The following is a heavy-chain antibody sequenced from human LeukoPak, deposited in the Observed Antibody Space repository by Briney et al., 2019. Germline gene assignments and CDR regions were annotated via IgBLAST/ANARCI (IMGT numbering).Heavy chain of an antibody. D-gene: IGHD2/OR15-2a*01. V-gene: IGHV1-18*01. Sequence: GASVKVSCKASGCTFSSYAISWVRQAPGQGLEWMGWISPYNGNTNSAQRFQGRVTMTTDTSTSAAYMELTSLRPDDTAVYYCARDNTWYFDLWGRGTLVTVSS. CDR2: ISPYNGNT. CDR3: ARDNTWYFDL. CDR1: GCTFSSYA. J-gene: IGHJ2*01.